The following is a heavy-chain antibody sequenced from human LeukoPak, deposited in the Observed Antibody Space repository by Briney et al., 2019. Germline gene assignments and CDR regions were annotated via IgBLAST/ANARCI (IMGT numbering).Heavy chain of an antibody. D-gene: IGHD1-20*01. Sequence: SETLSLTCTVSGGSNYWTWIRQAPGKGLEWIAYIHYSGSPHYNPSLRSRVTLSIDTSKNQLSLKLNSVTAADTAVYYCARHSNWNGGVDWFDPWGQGTQVTVSS. CDR1: GGSNY. V-gene: IGHV4-59*08. CDR3: ARHSNWNGGVDWFDP. J-gene: IGHJ5*02. CDR2: IHYSGSP.